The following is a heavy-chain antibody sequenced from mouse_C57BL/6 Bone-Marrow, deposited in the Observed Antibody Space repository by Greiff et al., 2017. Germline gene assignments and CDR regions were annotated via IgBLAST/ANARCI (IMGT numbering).Heavy chain of an antibody. J-gene: IGHJ2*01. Sequence: VQLQQPGAELVKPGASVKLSCKASGYTFTSYWMHWVKQRPGQGLEWIGMIHPNSGSTNYNEKFKSKATMTVDKSSSTAYMQLSSLTSEDSAVYYCARSGYSNYVGYWGQGTTLTVSS. CDR3: ARSGYSNYVGY. V-gene: IGHV1-64*01. CDR2: IHPNSGST. D-gene: IGHD2-5*01. CDR1: GYTFTSYW.